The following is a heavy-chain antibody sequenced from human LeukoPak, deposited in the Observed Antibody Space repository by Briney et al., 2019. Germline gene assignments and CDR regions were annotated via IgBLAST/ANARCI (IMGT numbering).Heavy chain of an antibody. Sequence: GGSLRLSCAASGFTFSSYAMHWVRQAPGKGLEWVSGISWNSGSIGYADSVKGRFTISRDNAKNSLYLQMNSLRAEDTALYYCAKSRDYGSGSSRLAIFDYWGQGTLVTVSS. J-gene: IGHJ4*02. D-gene: IGHD3-10*01. CDR1: GFTFSSYA. CDR3: AKSRDYGSGSSRLAIFDY. CDR2: ISWNSGSI. V-gene: IGHV3-9*01.